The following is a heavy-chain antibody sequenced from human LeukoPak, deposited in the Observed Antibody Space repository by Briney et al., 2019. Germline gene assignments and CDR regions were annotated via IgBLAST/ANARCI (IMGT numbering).Heavy chain of an antibody. CDR3: AKDQSGTAYYYYYGMDV. CDR2: ISGSGGST. Sequence: RPGGSLRLSCAASGFTFSSYAMSWVRRAPGKGLEWVSAISGSGGSTYYADSVKGRFTISRDNSKNTLYLQMNSLRAEDTAVYYCAKDQSGTAYYYYYGMDVWGQGTTVTVSS. CDR1: GFTFSSYA. J-gene: IGHJ6*02. V-gene: IGHV3-23*01. D-gene: IGHD1-14*01.